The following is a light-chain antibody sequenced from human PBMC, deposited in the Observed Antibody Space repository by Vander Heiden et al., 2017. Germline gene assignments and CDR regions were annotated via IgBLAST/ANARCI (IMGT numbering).Light chain of an antibody. CDR1: QSISTW. CDR2: TAS. Sequence: DIQMTQSPSTLSASVGSRVTLTCRARQSISTWVAWYQQKPGKPPKALIYTASNLVTGVPSRFSGSGSGTDFTLTINNLQPDDFATYYCQQYNSHSYTFGQGTKLEIK. J-gene: IGKJ2*01. CDR3: QQYNSHSYT. V-gene: IGKV1-5*03.